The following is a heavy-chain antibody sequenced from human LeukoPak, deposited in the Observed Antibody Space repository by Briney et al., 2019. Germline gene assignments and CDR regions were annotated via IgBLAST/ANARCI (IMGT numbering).Heavy chain of an antibody. Sequence: GGSLRLSCEASGFVLGHSWMSWVRQAPGKGLEWVANINLDGSGINYSDSLTGRLTISRDNAKDSLYLQMNGLRAEDTAVYFCVRDRGYSTFDYWGQGTLVTVSS. D-gene: IGHD3-22*01. CDR3: VRDRGYSTFDY. CDR1: GFVLGHSW. V-gene: IGHV3-7*03. J-gene: IGHJ4*02. CDR2: INLDGSGI.